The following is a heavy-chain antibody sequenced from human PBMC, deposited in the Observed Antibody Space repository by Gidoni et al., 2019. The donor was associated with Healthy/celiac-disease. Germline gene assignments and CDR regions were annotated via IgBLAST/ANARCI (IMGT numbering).Heavy chain of an antibody. Sequence: EVQLVESGGGVVRPGGYLRLSCAASGSTFADYGMSWVRQAPWKGLEWVSGINWNGGSTGYADSVKGRFTISRDNAKNSLYLQMNSLRAEDTALYHCARWAAAGNFDYWGQGTLVTVSS. CDR3: ARWAAAGNFDY. CDR1: GSTFADYG. J-gene: IGHJ4*02. V-gene: IGHV3-20*01. CDR2: INWNGGST. D-gene: IGHD6-13*01.